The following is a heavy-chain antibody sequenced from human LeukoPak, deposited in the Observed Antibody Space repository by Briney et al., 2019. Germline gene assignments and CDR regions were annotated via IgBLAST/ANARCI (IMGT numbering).Heavy chain of an antibody. CDR1: GFPFSDYS. V-gene: IGHV3-48*02. J-gene: IGHJ4*02. CDR2: ISSRSSSI. Sequence: GSLRLSCAASGFPFSDYSINWVRQAPGKGLEWVSFISSRSSSIYYADSVKGRFTISRDNAKKSLYLQMNSLRDEDTAVYYRARVGYDILTGFHYWGQGTLVTVSS. CDR3: ARVGYDILTGFHY. D-gene: IGHD3-9*01.